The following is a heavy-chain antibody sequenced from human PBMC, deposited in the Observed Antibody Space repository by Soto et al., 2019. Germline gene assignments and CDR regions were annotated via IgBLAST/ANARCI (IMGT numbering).Heavy chain of an antibody. J-gene: IGHJ4*02. CDR1: GYTFSNYG. CDR3: ARDLGGWPDY. CDR2: ISDYNGNT. V-gene: IGHV1-18*01. Sequence: ASVKVSCKASGYTFSNYGLSWVRQAPGQGLEWMGWISDYNGNTKYAQKFQGRVTITRDTSASTAYMELSSLRSEDTAVYYCARDLGGWPDYWGQGTLVTV. D-gene: IGHD2-15*01.